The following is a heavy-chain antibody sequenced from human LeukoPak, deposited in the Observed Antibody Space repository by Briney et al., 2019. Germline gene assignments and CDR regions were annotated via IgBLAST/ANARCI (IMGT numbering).Heavy chain of an antibody. V-gene: IGHV4-34*01. CDR3: ARALPSSSDPFDY. Sequence: SETLSLTCAVYGGSFSGYYLSWIRQPPGKGLEWIGEINHSGSTNYNPSLKSRVTISVDTSKNQFSLMLSSVTAADTAVYYCARALPSSSDPFDYWGQGTLVTVSS. CDR2: INHSGST. CDR1: GGSFSGYY. D-gene: IGHD6-6*01. J-gene: IGHJ4*02.